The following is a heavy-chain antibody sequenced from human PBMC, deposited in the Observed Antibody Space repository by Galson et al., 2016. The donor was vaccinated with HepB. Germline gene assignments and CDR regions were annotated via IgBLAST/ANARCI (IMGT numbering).Heavy chain of an antibody. CDR3: AKPPSGEDGAFHI. D-gene: IGHD3-10*01. CDR1: GFSFSSYV. J-gene: IGHJ3*02. CDR2: ISYDGKTK. Sequence: SLRLSCAASGFSFSSYVMHWVRQAPGKGLEWVAVISYDGKTKFYGDSVKGRFTISRDHSKSTLYLQMNSLRVEDTAVYFCAKPPSGEDGAFHIWGQGTLVTVSS. V-gene: IGHV3-30*18.